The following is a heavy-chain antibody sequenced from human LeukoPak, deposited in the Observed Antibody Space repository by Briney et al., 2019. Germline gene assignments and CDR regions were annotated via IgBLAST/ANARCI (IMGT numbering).Heavy chain of an antibody. J-gene: IGHJ4*02. CDR2: ISWNSGSI. D-gene: IGHD3-10*01. CDR1: GFTFDDYA. Sequence: PGRSLRLSCAASGFTFDDYAMHWARQAPGKGLEWVSGISWNSGSIGYADSVKGRFTISRDNAKNSLYLQMNSLRAEDTALYYCAIWTGSLDYWGQGTLVTVSS. CDR3: AIWTGSLDY. V-gene: IGHV3-9*01.